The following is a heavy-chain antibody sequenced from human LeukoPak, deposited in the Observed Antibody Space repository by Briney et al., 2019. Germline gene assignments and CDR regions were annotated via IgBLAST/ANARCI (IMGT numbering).Heavy chain of an antibody. CDR3: VTPEDSSTSRDSAGGY. CDR1: GFTFSSYA. J-gene: IGHJ4*02. D-gene: IGHD2/OR15-2a*01. Sequence: GGSLRLSCSASGFTFSSYAMHWVRQAPGKGLEYVSAISRNGGSTYYADSVKGRFTISRDNSKNTLYLQMSSLRAEDTAVYYCVTPEDSSTSRDSAGGYWGQGTLVTVSS. CDR2: ISRNGGST. V-gene: IGHV3-64D*06.